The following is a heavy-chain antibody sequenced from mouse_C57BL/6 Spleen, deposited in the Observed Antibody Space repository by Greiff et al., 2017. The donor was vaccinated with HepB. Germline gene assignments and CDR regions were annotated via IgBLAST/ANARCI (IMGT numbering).Heavy chain of an antibody. CDR3: ASSLRRDYFDY. D-gene: IGHD2-12*01. CDR2: INPNNGGT. J-gene: IGHJ2*01. Sequence: EVQLQQSGPELVKPGASVKMSCTASGYTFTDYNMHWVKQSHGKSLEWIGYINPNNGGTSYNQKFKGKATLTVNKSSSTAYMELRSLTSEDSAVYYCASSLRRDYFDYWGQGTTLTVSS. CDR1: GYTFTDYN. V-gene: IGHV1-22*01.